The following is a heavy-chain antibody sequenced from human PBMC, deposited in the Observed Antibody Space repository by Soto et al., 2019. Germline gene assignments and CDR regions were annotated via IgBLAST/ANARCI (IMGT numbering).Heavy chain of an antibody. CDR2: IYYSGST. D-gene: IGHD2-21*01. V-gene: IGHV4-30-4*02. CDR3: ARLGAYYQSLDP. J-gene: IGHJ5*02. CDR1: GGSISSGDYY. Sequence: SDTLSLTCTVSGGSISSGDYYWSWIRQPPGKGLEWIGYIYYSGSTYYNPSLKSRVTISVDTSKNQFSLKVSSVTAADTAVYYCARLGAYYQSLDPWGQGTVVTVSS.